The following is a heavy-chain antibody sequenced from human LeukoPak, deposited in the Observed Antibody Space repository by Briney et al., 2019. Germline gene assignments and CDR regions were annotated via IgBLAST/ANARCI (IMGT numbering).Heavy chain of an antibody. CDR1: GGSFSDYS. CDR2: INHSGSA. D-gene: IGHD3-3*01. Sequence: ASETLSLTCAVYGGSFSDYSWSWLRQTPEKGLEWIGEINHSGSANYNPSLKSRVIMSVDTSKNQFSVKLRSVTAADTAVYYCARHGVVTWFDPWGQGTLATVSS. CDR3: ARHGVVTWFDP. J-gene: IGHJ5*02. V-gene: IGHV4-34*01.